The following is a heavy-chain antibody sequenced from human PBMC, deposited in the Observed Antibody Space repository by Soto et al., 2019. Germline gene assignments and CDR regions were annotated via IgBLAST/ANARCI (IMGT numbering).Heavy chain of an antibody. V-gene: IGHV1-58*01. CDR2: IVVGSGNT. Sequence: AASVKVSCKASGFTFTSSAVQWVRQARGQRLEWIGWIVVGSGNTNYAQKFQERVTITRDMSTSTAYMELSSLRSEDTAVYYCAAVSYCSGGSRSFPDYWGQGTLVTVSS. CDR1: GFTFTSSA. D-gene: IGHD2-15*01. J-gene: IGHJ4*02. CDR3: AAVSYCSGGSRSFPDY.